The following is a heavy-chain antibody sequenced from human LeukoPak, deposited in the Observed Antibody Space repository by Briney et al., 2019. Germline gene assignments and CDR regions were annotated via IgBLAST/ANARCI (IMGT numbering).Heavy chain of an antibody. CDR2: IDPTDSYA. V-gene: IGHV5-10-1*01. CDR3: ARWRGGSSFDY. D-gene: IGHD1-26*01. J-gene: IGHJ4*02. Sequence: GASLKISCKGSGDSFTNYWITWVRQMPGKGLEWMGRIDPTDSYATDSPSFQGHVTISADKSITTAYLQWSSLKASDTAVYFCARWRGGSSFDYWGQGTLVTVSS. CDR1: GDSFTNYW.